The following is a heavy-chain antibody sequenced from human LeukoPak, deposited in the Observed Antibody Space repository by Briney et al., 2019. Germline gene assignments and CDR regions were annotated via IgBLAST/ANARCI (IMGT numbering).Heavy chain of an antibody. V-gene: IGHV1-8*01. D-gene: IGHD6-13*01. J-gene: IGHJ5*02. CDR1: GYTFINYD. CDR2: LNPNSGNT. Sequence: ASVKVSCKTSGYTFINYDINWVRQASGQGLEWMGWLNPNSGNTGYVQKFRGRVTITSSPSTSTVFMELGSLTSEDTAVYYCARGGTSAAARRFDPWGQGTLVTVSS. CDR3: ARGGTSAAARRFDP.